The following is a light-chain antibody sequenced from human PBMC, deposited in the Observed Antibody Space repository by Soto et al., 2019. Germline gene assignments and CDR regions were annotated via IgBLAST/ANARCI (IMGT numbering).Light chain of an antibody. CDR1: SSDVGAYDY. J-gene: IGLJ1*01. CDR2: VVS. V-gene: IGLV2-14*01. CDR3: SLYTSSDTPYV. Sequence: QSALTQPASVSGSPGQSITISCTGTSSDVGAYDYVSWYQQHPDKAPKLIIYVVSNRPSGVSNLFSGSKSGNTASLTISGLQAEDEAEYYCSLYTSSDTPYVFGTGTKVTVL.